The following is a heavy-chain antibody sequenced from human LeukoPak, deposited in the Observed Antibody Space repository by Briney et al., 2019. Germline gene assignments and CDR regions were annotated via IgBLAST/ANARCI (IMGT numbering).Heavy chain of an antibody. CDR1: GGTFSSYT. J-gene: IGHJ6*02. D-gene: IGHD2-21*02. CDR2: IIPILGIA. V-gene: IGHV1-69*02. Sequence: GASVKVSCKASGGTFSSYTISWVRQAPGQGPEWMGRIIPILGIANYAQKFQGRVTITADKSTSTAYMELSSLRSEDTAVYYCARIRSYCGGDCEDYYYGMDVWGQGTTVTVSS. CDR3: ARIRSYCGGDCEDYYYGMDV.